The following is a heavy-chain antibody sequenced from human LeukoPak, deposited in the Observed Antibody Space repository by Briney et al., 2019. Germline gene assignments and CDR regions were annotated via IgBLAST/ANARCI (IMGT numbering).Heavy chain of an antibody. J-gene: IGHJ4*02. D-gene: IGHD2-15*01. CDR3: ARGGGRYCSGGSCYSVLYYFDH. Sequence: SETLSLTCAVYGGSFSGYYWSWIRQPPGKGLEWIGEINYSGITNYNPSLKSRVTISVDTSKNQFSLKVTSVTAADTAVYYCARGGGRYCSGGSCYSVLYYFDHWGQGTRVTVSS. CDR2: INYSGIT. CDR1: GGSFSGYY. V-gene: IGHV4-34*01.